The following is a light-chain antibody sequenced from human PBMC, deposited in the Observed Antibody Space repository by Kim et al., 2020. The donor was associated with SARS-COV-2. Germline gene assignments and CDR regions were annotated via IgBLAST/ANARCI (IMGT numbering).Light chain of an antibody. Sequence: TVTSSSTRSSVSIASNYVQWYQQRTGSSPTTLIYEDNQRPDSVHDRFPSSIDGSSNSASLTITGLKTEDEADYYCQSCDSSTPHVVFGAGTQLTVL. CDR1: SVSIASNY. CDR2: EDN. CDR3: QSCDSSTPHVV. V-gene: IGLV6-57*01. J-gene: IGLJ2*01.